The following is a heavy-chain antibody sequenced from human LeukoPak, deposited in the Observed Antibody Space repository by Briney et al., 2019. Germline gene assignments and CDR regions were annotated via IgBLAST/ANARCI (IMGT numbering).Heavy chain of an antibody. CDR2: ISDSGGST. CDR3: VRVSLSYYYYMDV. D-gene: IGHD2/OR15-2a*01. CDR1: GFTLSSYD. Sequence: GGSLRLSCTVSGFTLSSYDMTWIRQAPGKGLEWVSSISDSGGSTYYADSVKGRFTISRDNAKNSLYLQMNSLRAEDTAVYYCVRVSLSYYYYMDVWGKGTTVTVSS. V-gene: IGHV3-23*01. J-gene: IGHJ6*03.